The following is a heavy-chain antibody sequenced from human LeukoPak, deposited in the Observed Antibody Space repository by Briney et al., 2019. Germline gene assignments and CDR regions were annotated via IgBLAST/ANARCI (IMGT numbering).Heavy chain of an antibody. D-gene: IGHD2-21*01. Sequence: PGGSLRLSCAASGFTFSSSAMSWARQAPGKGLEWVSAISGSGGSTYYADSVKGRFTISRDNSKNTLYLQMNSLRAEDTAVYYCAKDLSDWGALWWGNDDAFDIWGQGTMVTVSS. CDR1: GFTFSSSA. CDR3: AKDLSDWGALWWGNDDAFDI. J-gene: IGHJ3*02. CDR2: ISGSGGST. V-gene: IGHV3-23*01.